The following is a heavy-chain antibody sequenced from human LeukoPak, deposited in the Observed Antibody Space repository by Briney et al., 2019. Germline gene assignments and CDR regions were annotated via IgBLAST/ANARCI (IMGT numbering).Heavy chain of an antibody. J-gene: IGHJ4*02. V-gene: IGHV4-30-4*01. CDR3: ALGYCGGDCYGYYFDY. CDR2: IYYSGIT. D-gene: IGHD2-21*02. Sequence: PSQTLSLTCTVSGGSISSDDYYWSWIRQPPGKGLEWIGYIYYSGITYYNPSLKSRVTISVDTSKNQFSLKLSSVTAADTAVYYCALGYCGGDCYGYYFDYWGQGTLVTVSS. CDR1: GGSISSDDYY.